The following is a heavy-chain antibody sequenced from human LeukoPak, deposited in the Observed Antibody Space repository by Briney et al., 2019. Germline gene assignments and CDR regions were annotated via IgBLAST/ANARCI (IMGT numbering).Heavy chain of an antibody. J-gene: IGHJ2*01. CDR3: ARVYYSRSYDYWYFDL. Sequence: SETLSLTCAVYGGSFSGYYWSWIRQPPGKGLEWIGGINHSGSTNYNPSLKSRVTISVDTSKNQFSLKLSSVSAADTAVYYCARVYYSRSYDYWYFDLWGRGTLVTVSS. CDR1: GGSFSGYY. CDR2: INHSGST. V-gene: IGHV4-34*01. D-gene: IGHD6-13*01.